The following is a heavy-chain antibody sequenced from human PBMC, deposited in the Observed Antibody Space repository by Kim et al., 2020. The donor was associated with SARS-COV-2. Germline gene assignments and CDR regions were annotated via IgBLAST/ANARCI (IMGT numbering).Heavy chain of an antibody. V-gene: IGHV3-23*01. J-gene: IGHJ4*02. D-gene: IGHD6-19*01. Sequence: GGSLRLSCAASGFPFSNFAMAWVRQAPGKGLEWVSTMSGSGRSTYYADSVKGRFTISRDNSKSTLFLQMDNLRVDDTAVFFCAKARGMEVPSYHFNYWGLGTLVTVSS. CDR2: MSGSGRST. CDR1: GFPFSNFA. CDR3: AKARGMEVPSYHFNY.